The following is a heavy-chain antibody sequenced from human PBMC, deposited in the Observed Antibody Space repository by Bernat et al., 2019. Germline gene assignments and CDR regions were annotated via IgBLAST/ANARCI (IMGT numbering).Heavy chain of an antibody. CDR2: IWFDGSDK. V-gene: IGHV3-33*01. D-gene: IGHD1-26*01. CDR3: ARGTYGVGATTGDFQH. Sequence: QVQLVESGGGVVQPGRSLRLSCAASGFTFNRHGMHWVRQAPGKGLEWVALIWFDGSDKYYADSVKGRFTISRDNSKNTLYLQMNSLRAEDTAVYYCARGTYGVGATTGDFQHWGQGTLVTVSS. CDR1: GFTFNRHG. J-gene: IGHJ1*01.